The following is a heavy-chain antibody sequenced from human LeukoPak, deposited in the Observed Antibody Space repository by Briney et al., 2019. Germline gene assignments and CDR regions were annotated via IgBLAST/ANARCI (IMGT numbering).Heavy chain of an antibody. CDR3: ARDGGTRLKYSFGHGDS. J-gene: IGHJ4*02. Sequence: GGSLRLSCAASGFTLSSYAMSWVRQAPGKGLEWVSAISDTGNTYHADSVKGRFTISRDSSKNTLFLQMNSLRAEDTATYYCARDGGTRLKYSFGHGDSWGQGTLVTVSS. D-gene: IGHD5-12*01. V-gene: IGHV3-23*01. CDR2: ISDTGNT. CDR1: GFTLSSYA.